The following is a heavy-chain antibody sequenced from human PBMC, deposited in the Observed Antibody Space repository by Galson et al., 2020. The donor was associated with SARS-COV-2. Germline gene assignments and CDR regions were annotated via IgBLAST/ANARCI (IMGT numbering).Heavy chain of an antibody. Sequence: GGPLRLSCAPLELTLSSYTMNWVRKAPVKGLELVAYIRSSSGTIYYADSVKGRFTISRDNAKNSLYLQLTSLRVEDTAVYYCARERLEYWGQGTLVTVSS. CDR3: ARERLEY. CDR1: ELTLSSYT. D-gene: IGHD1-1*01. J-gene: IGHJ4*02. CDR2: IRSSSGTI. V-gene: IGHV3-48*04.